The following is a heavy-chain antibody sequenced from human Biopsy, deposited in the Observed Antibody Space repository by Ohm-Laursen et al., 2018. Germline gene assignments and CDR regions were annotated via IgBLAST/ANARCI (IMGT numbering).Heavy chain of an antibody. CDR1: GYAVNDYF. Sequence: AASVKVSCKGSGYAVNDYFLHWLRQAPGQGPGWMGWISPNRGGTNYAQKFQGRVTMTTDTSTSTVYLELRRLISDDTAVYYCARDIMNRIAGLVARSDVFDVWGQGTLVTVSS. D-gene: IGHD3-16*01. CDR3: ARDIMNRIAGLVARSDVFDV. J-gene: IGHJ3*01. V-gene: IGHV1-2*02. CDR2: ISPNRGGT.